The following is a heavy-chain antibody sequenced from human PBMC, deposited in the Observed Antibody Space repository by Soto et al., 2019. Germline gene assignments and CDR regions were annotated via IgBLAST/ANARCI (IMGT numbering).Heavy chain of an antibody. CDR2: IYHSGST. D-gene: IGHD5-18*01. V-gene: IGHV4-30-2*01. Sequence: PSETLSLTCAVSDGSISSGGYSWSWIRQPPGKGLEWIGYIYHSGSTYYNPSLKSRVTISVDRSKNQFSLKLSSVTAADTAVYYCARVYGYPPQYDYWGQGTLVTVSS. CDR3: ARVYGYPPQYDY. CDR1: DGSISSGGYS. J-gene: IGHJ4*02.